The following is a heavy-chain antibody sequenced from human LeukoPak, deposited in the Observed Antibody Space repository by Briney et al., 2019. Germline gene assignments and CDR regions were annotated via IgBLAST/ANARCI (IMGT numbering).Heavy chain of an antibody. V-gene: IGHV3-7*01. J-gene: IGHJ5*02. CDR1: GFTFSDYR. Sequence: PGGSLRLSCAASGFTFSDYRMTWVRQAPGKGLERLATIKKDGSEKYYVDSVKGRFTISRDNAKNSLDLQMNSLRAEDTAVYYCARGAWYGISWGQGTLVTVSS. CDR2: IKKDGSEK. CDR3: ARGAWYGIS. D-gene: IGHD6-13*01.